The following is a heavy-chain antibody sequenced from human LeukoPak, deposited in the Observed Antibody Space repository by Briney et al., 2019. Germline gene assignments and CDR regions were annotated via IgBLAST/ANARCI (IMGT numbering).Heavy chain of an antibody. Sequence: SETLSLTCTVSGASISSSYWSWIRQPPGKGLEWIGYINYKGITNYNPSLRSRVTISLDTSKNQFSLNLNSVTTAYAAVYYGAGGPPQRCPGDSCYPIFDYWGQGTLVTVSS. CDR1: GASISSSY. CDR2: INYKGIT. D-gene: IGHD2-15*01. CDR3: AGGPPQRCPGDSCYPIFDY. J-gene: IGHJ4*02. V-gene: IGHV4-59*03.